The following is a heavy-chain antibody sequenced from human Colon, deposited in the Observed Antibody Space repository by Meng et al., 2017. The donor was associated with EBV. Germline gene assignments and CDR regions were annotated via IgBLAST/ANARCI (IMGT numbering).Heavy chain of an antibody. CDR3: VRSSGWVKTGFDP. Sequence: QPRLQESGPGLVKPSEALSLTCSVSGGSISTSGYYWGWIRHPPGKGLEWIGSIGHSGFTYYTPSLKSRVTVSIDTSRNQFSLWLTSVTAADTAVYYCVRSSGWVKTGFDPWGQGTLVTVSS. V-gene: IGHV4-39*01. CDR2: IGHSGFT. CDR1: GGSISTSGYY. J-gene: IGHJ5*02. D-gene: IGHD6-19*01.